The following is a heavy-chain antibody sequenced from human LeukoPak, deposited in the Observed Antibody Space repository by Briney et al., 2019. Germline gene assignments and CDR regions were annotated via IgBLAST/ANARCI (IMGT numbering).Heavy chain of an antibody. CDR1: GFTFGSYG. J-gene: IGHJ5*02. CDR3: AKDRGSAGHWFDP. CDR2: IRYDGSNK. Sequence: GGSLRLSCAASGFTFGSYGMHWVRQAPGKGLEWVAFIRYDGSNKYYADSVKGRFTISRDNSKNTLYLQMNSLRAEDTAVYYCAKDRGSAGHWFDPWGQGTLVTVSS. V-gene: IGHV3-30*02.